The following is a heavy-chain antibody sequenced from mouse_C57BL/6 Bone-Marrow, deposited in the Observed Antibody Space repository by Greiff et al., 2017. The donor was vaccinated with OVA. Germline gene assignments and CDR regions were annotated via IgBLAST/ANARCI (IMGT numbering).Heavy chain of an antibody. CDR3: ARSLAYYSNYDAMDY. Sequence: VMLVESGAELARPGASVKLSCKASGYTFTSYGISWVKQRTGQGLEWIGEIYPRSGNTYYNEKFKGKATLTADKSSSTAYMELRSLTSEDSAVYFCARSLAYYSNYDAMDYWGQGTSVTVSS. CDR2: IYPRSGNT. CDR1: GYTFTSYG. D-gene: IGHD2-5*01. J-gene: IGHJ4*01. V-gene: IGHV1-81*01.